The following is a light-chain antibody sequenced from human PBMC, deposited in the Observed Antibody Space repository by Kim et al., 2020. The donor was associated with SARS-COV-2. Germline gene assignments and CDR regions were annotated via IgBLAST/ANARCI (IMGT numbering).Light chain of an antibody. CDR3: QQLNSYPLT. J-gene: IGKJ4*01. V-gene: IGKV1-9*01. Sequence: ASVGARVSITCRASQGISNHLAWYQHKPVKAPKLLIYGASTLQSGVPSRFSGSGAGTDFTLTISSLQPEDFATYYCQQLNSYPLTFGGGTKVDIK. CDR1: QGISNH. CDR2: GAS.